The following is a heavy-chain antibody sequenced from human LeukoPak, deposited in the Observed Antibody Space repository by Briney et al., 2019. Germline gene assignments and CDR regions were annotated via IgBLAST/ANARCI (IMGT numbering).Heavy chain of an antibody. CDR1: GFTFSSYA. J-gene: IGHJ4*02. CDR2: ISGSGGST. Sequence: GGSLRLSCAASGFTFSSYALSWVRQAPGKGLEWVSAISGSGGSTYYADPVKGRFTISRDNSKNTLYLQMNSLRAEDTAVYYCAKFSGVVVPAYFDYWGQGTLVTVSS. D-gene: IGHD2-2*01. V-gene: IGHV3-23*01. CDR3: AKFSGVVVPAYFDY.